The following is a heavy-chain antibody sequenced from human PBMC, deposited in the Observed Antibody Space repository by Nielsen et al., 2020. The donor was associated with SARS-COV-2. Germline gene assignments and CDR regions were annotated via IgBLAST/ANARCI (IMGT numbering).Heavy chain of an antibody. D-gene: IGHD6-13*01. V-gene: IGHV3-66*01. Sequence: GESLKISCAASGFIFSNYVLSWVRQAPGKGLECVSVIYSGGSTYYADSVKGRFTVSRDNTKNTLYLQMNSLRAEDTAVYYCARDGQGQQLVRRYYYYYGMDVWGQGTTVTVSS. CDR1: GFIFSNYV. J-gene: IGHJ6*02. CDR3: ARDGQGQQLVRRYYYYYGMDV. CDR2: IYSGGST.